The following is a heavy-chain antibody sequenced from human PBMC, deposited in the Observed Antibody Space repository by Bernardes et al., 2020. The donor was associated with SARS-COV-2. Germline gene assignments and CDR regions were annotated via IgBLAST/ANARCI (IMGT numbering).Heavy chain of an antibody. J-gene: IGHJ4*02. CDR1: GFTFSSYA. D-gene: IGHD2-21*02. CDR3: AKGDDFHSYYFQF. Sequence: GGSLRLSCAASGFTFSSYAMSWVRQAPGKGLEWVSAISDSGGSTYYADSVKGRFTISRDNSKNTLYLQMNALRAEDTAVYYCAKGDDFHSYYFQFWGPGTLVTVSS. CDR2: ISDSGGST. V-gene: IGHV3-23*01.